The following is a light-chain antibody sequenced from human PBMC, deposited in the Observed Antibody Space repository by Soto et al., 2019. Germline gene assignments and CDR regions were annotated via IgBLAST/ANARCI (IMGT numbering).Light chain of an antibody. CDR3: HQYHSAPPA. J-gene: IGKJ1*01. V-gene: IGKV4-1*01. Sequence: DIVMTQSPASLAVSLGDRATINCKSSQSVFASHNNKNFLAWYQQRPGQPPKLLIYWASTREVGVPDRFSGSGSGTDFTLTISGLQAEDVAVYYCHQYHSAPPAFGQGTKVEIK. CDR1: QSVFASHNNKNF. CDR2: WAS.